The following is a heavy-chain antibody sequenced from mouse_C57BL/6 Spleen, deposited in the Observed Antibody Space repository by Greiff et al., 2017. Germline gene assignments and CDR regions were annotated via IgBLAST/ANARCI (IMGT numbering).Heavy chain of an antibody. CDR1: GFSLTSYG. D-gene: IGHD2-2*01. J-gene: IGHJ4*01. V-gene: IGHV2-6-1*01. Sequence: VKLMESGPGLVAPSQSLSITCTVSGFSLTSYGVHWVRQPPGKGLEWLVVIWSDGSTTYNSAPKSRLSISKDNSKSQVFLKMNSLQTDDTAMYYCARHKEEDGYDYYAMDYWGQGTSVTVSS. CDR2: IWSDGST. CDR3: ARHKEEDGYDYYAMDY.